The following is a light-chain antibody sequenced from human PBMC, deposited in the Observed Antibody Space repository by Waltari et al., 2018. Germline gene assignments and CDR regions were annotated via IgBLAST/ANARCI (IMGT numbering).Light chain of an antibody. CDR2: WAS. V-gene: IGKV4-1*01. CDR1: QSLLSRSNNKGF. J-gene: IGKJ5*01. Sequence: DIVMTQSPDSLAVSLGERATINCKSSQSLLSRSNNKGFLVWYQQKPGQPPKVLFYWASARESGVPDRFSGSGSGTDFTLTISSLQAEDVAIYYCQQYYGTPITFGQGTRLEI. CDR3: QQYYGTPIT.